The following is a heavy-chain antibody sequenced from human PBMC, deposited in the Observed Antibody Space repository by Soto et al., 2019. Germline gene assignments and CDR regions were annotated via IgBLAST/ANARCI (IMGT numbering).Heavy chain of an antibody. D-gene: IGHD1-26*01. V-gene: IGHV3-9*01. Sequence: EVQLVESGGGLVQPGRSLRLSCAASGFTFDDYAMHWVRQAPGKGLEWVSGISWNSGSIGYADSVKGRCTISRDNAKNSLYLQMNRLRAEDTALYYCAKGRGGRYGRYYFDYWGQGTLVTVSS. CDR2: ISWNSGSI. CDR3: AKGRGGRYGRYYFDY. CDR1: GFTFDDYA. J-gene: IGHJ4*02.